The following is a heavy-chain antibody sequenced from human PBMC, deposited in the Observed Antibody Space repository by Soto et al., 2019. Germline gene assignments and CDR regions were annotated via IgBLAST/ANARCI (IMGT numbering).Heavy chain of an antibody. J-gene: IGHJ6*02. Sequence: TLSLTCAVSGGSISSGGYSWSWIRQPPGKGLEWIGYIYHSGSTYYNPSLKSRVTISVDRSKNQFSLKLSSVTAADTAVYYCARTDRSAYYYYGMDVWGQGTTVTVSS. CDR3: ARTDRSAYYYYGMDV. V-gene: IGHV4-30-2*01. CDR1: GGSISSGGYS. D-gene: IGHD2-21*02. CDR2: IYHSGST.